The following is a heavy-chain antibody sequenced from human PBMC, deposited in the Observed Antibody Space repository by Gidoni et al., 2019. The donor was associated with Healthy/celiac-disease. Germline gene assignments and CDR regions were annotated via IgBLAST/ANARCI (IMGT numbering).Heavy chain of an antibody. V-gene: IGHV3-30*18. CDR1: GFTFSSYG. CDR3: AKGYDRLVDY. Sequence: QVQLVESGGGVVQPGRSLRLSCAASGFTFSSYGMHWVRQAPGKGLEWVAVISYDGSNKYYADSVKGRFTISRDNSKNTLYLQMNSLRAEDTAVYYCAKGYDRLVDYWGQGTLVTVSS. J-gene: IGHJ4*02. CDR2: ISYDGSNK. D-gene: IGHD5-12*01.